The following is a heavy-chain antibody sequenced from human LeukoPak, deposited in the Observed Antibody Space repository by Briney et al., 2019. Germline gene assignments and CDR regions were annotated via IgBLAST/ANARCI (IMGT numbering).Heavy chain of an antibody. CDR3: ARDAPREGIAAAAPDAFDI. CDR1: GFTFSSYW. D-gene: IGHD6-13*01. Sequence: GGSLRLSCAASGFTFSSYWMSWVRQAPGKGLEWVAVISYDGSNKYYADSVKGRFTISRDNSKNTLYLQMNSLRAEDTAVYYCARDAPREGIAAAAPDAFDIWGQGTMVTVSS. CDR2: ISYDGSNK. J-gene: IGHJ3*02. V-gene: IGHV3-30-3*01.